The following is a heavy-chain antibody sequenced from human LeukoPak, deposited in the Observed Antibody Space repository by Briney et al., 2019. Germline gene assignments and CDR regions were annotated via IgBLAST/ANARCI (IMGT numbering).Heavy chain of an antibody. CDR2: INHSGST. J-gene: IGHJ6*02. V-gene: IGHV4-34*01. CDR3: ARDGRIADYYYYGMDV. CDR1: GGSFSGYY. D-gene: IGHD6-13*01. Sequence: PSETLSLTCAVYGGSFSGYYWSWIRQPPGKGLEWIGEINHSGSTNYNPSLKSRVTISVDTSKNQFSLKLSSVTAADTAVYYCARDGRIADYYYYGMDVWGQGTTVTVSS.